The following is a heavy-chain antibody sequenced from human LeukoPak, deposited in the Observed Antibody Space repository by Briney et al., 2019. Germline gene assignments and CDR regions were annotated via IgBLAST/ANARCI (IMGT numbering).Heavy chain of an antibody. CDR2: IYYSGSA. CDR1: GGSISSYY. V-gene: IGHV4-59*08. CDR3: ARSDYYDSSGPSDY. J-gene: IGHJ4*02. Sequence: ASETLSLTCIVSGGSISSYYWSWIRQPPGKGLEWIGYIYYSGSANYNPSLKSRVTISVDTSKNQFSLKLSSVTAADTAVYYCARSDYYDSSGPSDYWGQGTLVTVSS. D-gene: IGHD3-22*01.